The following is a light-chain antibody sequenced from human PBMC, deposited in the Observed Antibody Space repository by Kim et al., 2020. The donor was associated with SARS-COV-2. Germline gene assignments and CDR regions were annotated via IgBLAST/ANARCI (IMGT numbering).Light chain of an antibody. CDR3: QAWDSSPWV. V-gene: IGLV3-1*01. CDR1: KLGDKY. CDR2: QDS. Sequence: VSPGQTASITCSGDKLGDKYACWYQQKPGQSPVLVIYQDSKRPAGIPERFSGSNSGNTATLTISGTQAMDEADYYCQAWDSSPWVFGGGTQLTVL. J-gene: IGLJ3*02.